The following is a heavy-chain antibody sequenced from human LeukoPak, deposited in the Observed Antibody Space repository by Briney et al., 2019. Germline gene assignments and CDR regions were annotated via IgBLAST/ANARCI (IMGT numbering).Heavy chain of an antibody. CDR1: GGSISSSSYY. D-gene: IGHD3-22*01. J-gene: IGHJ3*02. CDR2: IYHSGST. CDR3: ARVGGITMIVVLITDAFDI. V-gene: IGHV4-39*07. Sequence: SETLSLTCTVSGGSISSSSYYWGWIRQPPGKGLEWIGTIYHSGSTYYNASLESRVTISVDTSKNQFSLKLRSVTAADTAVYYCARVGGITMIVVLITDAFDIWGQGTIVTVSS.